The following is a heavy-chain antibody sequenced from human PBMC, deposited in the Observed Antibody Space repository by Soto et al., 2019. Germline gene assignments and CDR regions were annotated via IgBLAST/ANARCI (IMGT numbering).Heavy chain of an antibody. CDR1: GFTFNIDG. J-gene: IGHJ4*02. V-gene: IGHV3-30*18. D-gene: IGHD2-8*02. CDR3: AKDGGTGKYYDY. Sequence: QVQLVESGGGVVQPGRSLRLSCAASGFTFNIDGMHWVRQAPGKGLEWVSVIAYDGSNRYYADSVKGRFTISGDNSKNTLYLQMNSLRPEDTAVYYCAKDGGTGKYYDYWGQGTLVTVSS. CDR2: IAYDGSNR.